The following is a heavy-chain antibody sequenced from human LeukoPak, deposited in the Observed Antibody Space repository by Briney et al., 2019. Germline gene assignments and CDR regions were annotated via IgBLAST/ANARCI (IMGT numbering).Heavy chain of an antibody. D-gene: IGHD1-1*01. CDR2: MNPNSGNT. CDR1: GDTFTSYD. J-gene: IGHJ6*03. Sequence: GASVKVPCKASGDTFTSYDINWVRQATGQGLEWMGGMNPNSGNTGYAQKFQDRVIITTNTSISTASMELSSLRSDETAVYYCARGLIWNGGNMDVWGKGTPVTVSS. V-gene: IGHV1-8*03. CDR3: ARGLIWNGGNMDV.